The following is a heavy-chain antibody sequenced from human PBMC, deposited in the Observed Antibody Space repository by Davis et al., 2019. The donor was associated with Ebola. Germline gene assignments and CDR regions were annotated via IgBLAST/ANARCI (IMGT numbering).Heavy chain of an antibody. J-gene: IGHJ6*02. CDR2: IYYSGST. CDR1: GGSISSGDYY. Sequence: PSETLSLTCTVSGGSISSGDYYWSWIRQPPGKGLEWIGYIYYSGSTYYNPSLKSRVAISVATSKNQFSLKLSSVTAADTAVYYCARWVYYDILTGYYGGYGLDVWGQGTTVTVSS. CDR3: ARWVYYDILTGYYGGYGLDV. V-gene: IGHV4-30-4*02. D-gene: IGHD3-9*01.